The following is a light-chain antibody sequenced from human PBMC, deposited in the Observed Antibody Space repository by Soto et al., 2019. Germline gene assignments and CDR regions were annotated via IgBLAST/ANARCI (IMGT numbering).Light chain of an antibody. CDR2: KAS. J-gene: IGKJ1*01. CDR1: QSISSW. V-gene: IGKV1-5*03. CDR3: QQYNNWPPWT. Sequence: DIQMTQSPSTLSASVGDRVTITCRASQSISSWLAWYQQKPGKAPNLLIYKASTLQSGVPSRFSGGGSGTEFTLTVSSLQPDDFAIYYCQQYNNWPPWTFGQGTKVEIK.